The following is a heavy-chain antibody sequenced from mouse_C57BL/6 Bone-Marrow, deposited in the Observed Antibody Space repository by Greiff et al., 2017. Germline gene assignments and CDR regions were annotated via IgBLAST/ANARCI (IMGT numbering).Heavy chain of an antibody. D-gene: IGHD2-3*01. V-gene: IGHV5-17*01. CDR3: ARRLLLFDY. J-gene: IGHJ2*01. CDR2: ISSGSSTI. CDR1: GFTFSDYG. Sequence: DVMLVESGGGLVKPGGSLTLSCAASGFTFSDYGMHWVRQAPEKGLEWVAYISSGSSTIYYADTVKGRFTISRDNAKNTLFLQMTSLRSEDTAMYYCARRLLLFDYWGQGTTLTVSS.